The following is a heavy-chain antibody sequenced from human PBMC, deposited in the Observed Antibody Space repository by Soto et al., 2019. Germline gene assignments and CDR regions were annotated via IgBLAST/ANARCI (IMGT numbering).Heavy chain of an antibody. CDR3: AGIVGATGGFDY. CDR2: ISSSSSYT. J-gene: IGHJ4*02. Sequence: GGSLRLSCAASGFTFSSYSMNWVRQAPGKGLEWVSSISSSSSYTYYADSVKGRFTISRDNAKNSLYLQMNSLRAEDTAVYYCAGIVGATGGFDYWGQGTLVTVSS. D-gene: IGHD1-26*01. V-gene: IGHV3-21*01. CDR1: GFTFSSYS.